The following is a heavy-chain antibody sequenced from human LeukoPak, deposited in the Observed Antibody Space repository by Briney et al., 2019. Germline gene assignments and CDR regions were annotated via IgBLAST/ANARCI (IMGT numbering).Heavy chain of an antibody. Sequence: SQTLSLTCTVSGGSISSGDYHWSWIRQPPRKGLEWIGYIYYSGSTYYNPSLKSRVTISVDTSKNQFSLKLSSVTAADTAVYYCVRVAGIVVVPAASDSYYFDYWGQGTLVTVSS. V-gene: IGHV4-30-4*08. CDR3: VRVAGIVVVPAASDSYYFDY. J-gene: IGHJ4*02. CDR1: GGSISSGDYH. CDR2: IYYSGST. D-gene: IGHD2-2*01.